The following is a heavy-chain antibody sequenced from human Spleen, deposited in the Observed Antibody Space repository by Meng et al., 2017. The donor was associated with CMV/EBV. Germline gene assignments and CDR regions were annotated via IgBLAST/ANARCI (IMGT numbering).Heavy chain of an antibody. D-gene: IGHD5-18*01. CDR3: ARAFVHTAMVTYYYGLDV. CDR2: IDSDGSTT. CDR1: EFTFSSFW. J-gene: IGHJ6*02. Sequence: GESLKISCVASEFTFSSFWMSWVRQAPGKGLVWVSRIDSDGSTTSYADSVKGRFTISRDNAKKTLYLQMNSLRTEDTAVYYCARAFVHTAMVTYYYGLDVWGQGTTVTVSS. V-gene: IGHV3-74*01.